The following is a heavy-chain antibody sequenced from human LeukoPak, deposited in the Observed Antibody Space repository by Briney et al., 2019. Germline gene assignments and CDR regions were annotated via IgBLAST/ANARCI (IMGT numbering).Heavy chain of an antibody. CDR1: GGSISSYY. J-gene: IGHJ4*02. CDR2: IYYSGST. V-gene: IGHV4-59*01. CDR3: ARGYDGSGYYLGY. D-gene: IGHD3-22*01. Sequence: PSETLSFTCTVSGGSISSYYWSWIRQPPGKGLEWIGYIYYSGSTNYNPSLKSRLTISVDTSKNQFSLKLSSVTAADTAVYYCARGYDGSGYYLGYWGQGTLVTVSS.